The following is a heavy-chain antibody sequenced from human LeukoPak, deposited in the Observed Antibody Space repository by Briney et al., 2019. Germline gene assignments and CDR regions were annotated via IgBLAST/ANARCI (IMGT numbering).Heavy chain of an antibody. J-gene: IGHJ6*02. CDR1: GGSISSSSYY. Sequence: SETLSLTCTVSGGSISSSSYYWVWIRQPPGKGLEWIGSIYYSGSTYYNPSLKSRVTISVDTSKNQFSLKLSSVTAADTAVYYCARQKPYPKDYYYGMDVWGQGTTVTVSS. V-gene: IGHV4-39*01. CDR2: IYYSGST. D-gene: IGHD1-14*01. CDR3: ARQKPYPKDYYYGMDV.